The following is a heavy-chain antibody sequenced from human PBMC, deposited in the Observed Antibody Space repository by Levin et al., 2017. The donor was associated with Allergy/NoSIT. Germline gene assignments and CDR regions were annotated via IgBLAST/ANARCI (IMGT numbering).Heavy chain of an antibody. CDR2: IDPRDGST. V-gene: IGHV1-2*06. CDR1: GYPFVKYY. J-gene: IGHJ3*02. Sequence: VASVKVSCQASGYPFVKYYINWVRQAPGQGLEWMGRIDPRDGSTVYGRQFQGRLTLTSDTSVTTAYMDLSGLKSDDTALYFCARVRRMVAERDAFDIWGQGTMVSVSS. D-gene: IGHD3-10*01. CDR3: ARVRRMVAERDAFDI.